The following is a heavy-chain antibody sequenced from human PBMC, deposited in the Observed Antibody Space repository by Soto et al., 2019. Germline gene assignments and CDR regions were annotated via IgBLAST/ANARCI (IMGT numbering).Heavy chain of an antibody. D-gene: IGHD6-19*01. V-gene: IGHV4-39*01. CDR1: GGSISSSSYY. CDR3: AGEWLGAFDI. Sequence: SETLSLTCTVSGGSISSSSYYWGWIRQPPGKGLEWIGSIYYSGGTYYNPSLKSRVTISVDTSKNQFSLKLSSGTAADTAVYYCAGEWLGAFDIWGQGTMVTVSS. J-gene: IGHJ3*02. CDR2: IYYSGGT.